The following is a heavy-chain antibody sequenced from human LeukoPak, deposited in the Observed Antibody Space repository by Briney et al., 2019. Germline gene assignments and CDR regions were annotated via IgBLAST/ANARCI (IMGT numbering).Heavy chain of an antibody. J-gene: IGHJ4*02. CDR3: AQGRNSRSNKIDY. V-gene: IGHV3-30*18. D-gene: IGHD3-10*01. CDR2: ISYHGSNK. Sequence: HAGGSLRLSCAACRFTFSSFGIYWDRQAPGKGLEWVAVISYHGSNKYYADSVKGRFTISRDNSKNTLYLQMNSLRGEDTAVYYCAQGRNSRSNKIDYWGQGTLVTVSS. CDR1: RFTFSSFG.